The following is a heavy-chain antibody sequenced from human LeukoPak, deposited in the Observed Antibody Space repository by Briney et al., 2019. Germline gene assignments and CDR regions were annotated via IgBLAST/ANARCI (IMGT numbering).Heavy chain of an antibody. CDR1: GYSSTSFW. V-gene: IGHV5-51*01. CDR3: ARQAYGSGSYSPH. Sequence: GESLKISCKGSGYSSTSFWIGWVRQMPGKGLEWMGIIYPGDSDTRYSPSFQGQVTISADKSISTAYLQWSSLKASDTAMYYCARQAYGSGSYSPHWGQGTLVTVSS. D-gene: IGHD3-10*01. CDR2: IYPGDSDT. J-gene: IGHJ4*02.